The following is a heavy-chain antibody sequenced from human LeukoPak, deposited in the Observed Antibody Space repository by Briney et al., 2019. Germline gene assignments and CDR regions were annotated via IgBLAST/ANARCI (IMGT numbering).Heavy chain of an antibody. D-gene: IGHD3-22*01. CDR2: ISSSSSTI. CDR3: ARDTVYYDSRDCYYYMDV. V-gene: IGHV3-48*01. CDR1: GFTFSSYS. J-gene: IGHJ6*03. Sequence: GGSLRLSCAASGFTFSSYSMNWVREAPGKGLEWVSYISSSSSTIYYADSVKGRFTISRDNAKNSLYLQMNSLRAEDTAVYYCARDTVYYDSRDCYYYMDVWGKGTTVTVSS.